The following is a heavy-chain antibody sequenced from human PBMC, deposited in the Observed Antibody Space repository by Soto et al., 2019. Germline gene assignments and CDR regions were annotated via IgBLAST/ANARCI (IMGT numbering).Heavy chain of an antibody. CDR1: GGSISSGDYY. CDR3: ARERPDGARLDP. CDR2: IYHSGST. V-gene: IGHV4-30-4*01. D-gene: IGHD6-6*01. Sequence: QVQLQESGPGLVKPSQTLSLTCTVSGGSISSGDYYWSWIRQPPGKGLEWIGYIYHSGSTYYNPSLKSRVTISVNTYKNQFYLKLSSVTAADTAVYYCARERPDGARLDPWGQGTLVTVSS. J-gene: IGHJ5*02.